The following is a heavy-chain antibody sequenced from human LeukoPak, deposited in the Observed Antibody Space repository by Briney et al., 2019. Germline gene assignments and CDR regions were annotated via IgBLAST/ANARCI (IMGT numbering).Heavy chain of an antibody. CDR1: GGSISSYY. D-gene: IGHD6-19*01. CDR2: IYYSGST. Sequence: PSETLSLTCTVSGGSISSYYWSWIRQPPGKGLEWIGYIYYSGSTNYNPSLKSRVTISVDTSKNQFSLKLSSVTAADTAVYYCARSSRSIAVAGTPFDYWGQGTLVTVSS. J-gene: IGHJ4*02. V-gene: IGHV4-59*08. CDR3: ARSSRSIAVAGTPFDY.